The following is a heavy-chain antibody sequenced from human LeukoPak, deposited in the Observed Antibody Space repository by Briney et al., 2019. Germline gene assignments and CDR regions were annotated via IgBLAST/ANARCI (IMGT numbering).Heavy chain of an antibody. J-gene: IGHJ4*02. CDR3: ARSPPIRRCFDWLLYYFDY. D-gene: IGHD3-9*01. V-gene: IGHV3-48*04. Sequence: GRSLRLSCAASGFTFSSYAFHWVRQAPGKGLEWVSYISSSSSTIYYADSVKGRFTISRDNAKNSLYLQMNSLRAEDTAVYYCARSPPIRRCFDWLLYYFDYWGQGTLVTVSS. CDR1: GFTFSSYA. CDR2: ISSSSSTI.